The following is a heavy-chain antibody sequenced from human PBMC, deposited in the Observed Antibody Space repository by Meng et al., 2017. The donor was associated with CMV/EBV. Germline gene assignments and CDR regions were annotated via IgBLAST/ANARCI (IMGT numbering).Heavy chain of an antibody. Sequence: GESLKISCTASGFTLGDYTMNWVRQAPGKGLEWVGFIRSKAYGGTTKYAASVKGRFTISRDDSKSIAYLQMNSLKTEDTAVYYCTREYYDFWSGYGWADYWGQGTLVTVSS. V-gene: IGHV3-49*04. D-gene: IGHD3-3*01. CDR1: GFTLGDYT. CDR3: TREYYDFWSGYGWADY. CDR2: IRSKAYGGTT. J-gene: IGHJ4*02.